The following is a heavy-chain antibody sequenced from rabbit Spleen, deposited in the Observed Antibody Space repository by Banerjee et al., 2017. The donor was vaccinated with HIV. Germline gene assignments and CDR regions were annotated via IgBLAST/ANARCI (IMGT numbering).Heavy chain of an antibody. V-gene: IGHV1S42*01. CDR1: GIDFSSFG. CDR3: AREAGYGGYGDANL. D-gene: IGHD2-1*01. CDR2: IYTADSGTA. Sequence: EQLVESGGGLVTLGGSLKLSCKASGIDFSSFGISWVRQAPGKGLEWIAYIYTADSGTAWYASWAKGRIPSSNASSTVDLKMTGLTAADTAAYFCAREAGYGGYGDANLWGQGTLVTV. J-gene: IGHJ4*01.